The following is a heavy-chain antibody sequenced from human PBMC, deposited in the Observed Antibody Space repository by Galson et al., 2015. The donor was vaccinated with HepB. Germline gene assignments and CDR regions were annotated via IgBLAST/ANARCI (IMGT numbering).Heavy chain of an antibody. D-gene: IGHD6-19*01. CDR1: GFTFSSYA. V-gene: IGHV3-30*04. CDR3: ARDKGVEGAVAGTLDY. J-gene: IGHJ4*02. CDR2: ISYDGSNK. Sequence: SLRLSCAASGFTFSSYAMHWVRQAPGKGLEWVAVISYDGSNKYYADSVKGRFTISRDNSKNTLYLQMNSLRAEDTAVYYCARDKGVEGAVAGTLDYWGQGTLVTVSS.